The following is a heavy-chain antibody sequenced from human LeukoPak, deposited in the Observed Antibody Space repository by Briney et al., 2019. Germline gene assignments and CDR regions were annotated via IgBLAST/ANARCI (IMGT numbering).Heavy chain of an antibody. CDR3: ARQKRTTVTL. CDR2: IYYSGST. J-gene: IGHJ4*02. Sequence: PSETLSLTCTVSGGSISSSSYYWGWIRQPPGKGLEWIGSIYYSGSTYCNPSLKSRVTISVDTSKNQFSLKLSSVTAADTAVYYCARQKRTTVTLWGQGTLVTVSS. CDR1: GGSISSSSYY. V-gene: IGHV4-39*01. D-gene: IGHD4-17*01.